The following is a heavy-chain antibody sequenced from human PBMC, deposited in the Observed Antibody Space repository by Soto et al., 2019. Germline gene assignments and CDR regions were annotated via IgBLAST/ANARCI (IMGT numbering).Heavy chain of an antibody. Sequence: GGSLRLSCAASGFTISSYSMNWVRQAPGKGLEWASYISSSSSTIYYADSVKGRFTISRDNAKNSLYLQMNSLRAEDTAVYYCARDAPPDDYWGQGTLVTVSS. V-gene: IGHV3-48*01. J-gene: IGHJ4*02. CDR2: ISSSSSTI. CDR3: ARDAPPDDY. CDR1: GFTISSYS.